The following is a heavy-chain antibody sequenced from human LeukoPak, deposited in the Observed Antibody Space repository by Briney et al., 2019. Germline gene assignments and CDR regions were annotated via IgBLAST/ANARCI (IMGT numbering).Heavy chain of an antibody. CDR1: GGSISSGSYY. CDR3: ARDGSGYYDTSGYRN. J-gene: IGHJ4*02. D-gene: IGHD3-22*01. CDR2: IYTSGST. V-gene: IGHV4-61*02. Sequence: SETLSLTCTVSGGSISSGSYYWSWIRQPAGKGLEWIGRIYTSGSTNYNPSLKSRVTISLDTSKNQFSLKLSSVTAADTAVYYCARDGSGYYDTSGYRNWGQGTLVTVFS.